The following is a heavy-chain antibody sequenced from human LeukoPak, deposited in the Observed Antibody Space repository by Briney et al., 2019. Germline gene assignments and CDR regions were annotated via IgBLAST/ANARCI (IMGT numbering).Heavy chain of an antibody. CDR2: ISYDGSNK. Sequence: RGSLRLSCAASGFTFSSYAMHWVRQAPGKGLEWVAVISYDGSNKYYADSVKGRFTISRDNSKNTLYLQMNSLRAEDTAVYYCARDHPFQAAGLDYWGQGTLVTVSS. D-gene: IGHD6-19*01. CDR3: ARDHPFQAAGLDY. V-gene: IGHV3-30-3*01. J-gene: IGHJ4*02. CDR1: GFTFSSYA.